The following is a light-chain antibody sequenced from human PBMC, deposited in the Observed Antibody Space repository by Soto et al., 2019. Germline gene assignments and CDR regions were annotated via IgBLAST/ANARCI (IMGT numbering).Light chain of an antibody. CDR2: EVS. V-gene: IGLV2-14*01. CDR3: SSYTNSSTPPWV. J-gene: IGLJ1*01. CDR1: SSDIGGYES. Sequence: QYALTQPASVSGSPGQSITISCTGTSSDIGGYESVSWYQEHPGKAPELIIYEVSDRPSGVSNRFSGSRSANTASLTISGLQAEDEAYYYCSSYTNSSTPPWVFGTGTKLTVL.